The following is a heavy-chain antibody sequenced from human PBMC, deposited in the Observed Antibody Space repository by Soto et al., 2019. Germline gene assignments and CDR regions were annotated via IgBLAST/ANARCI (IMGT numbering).Heavy chain of an antibody. D-gene: IGHD6-19*01. CDR3: ARAVAVPADFDY. CDR1: GYTFIGYA. J-gene: IGHJ4*02. Sequence: ASVKVSCKASGYTFIGYAMHWVRQAPGQRLEWMGWINAGNGNAKYSQKFQGRVTITRDTSASTAYMELSSLRSEDTAVYYCARAVAVPADFDYWGQGTLGTVSS. CDR2: INAGNGNA. V-gene: IGHV1-3*01.